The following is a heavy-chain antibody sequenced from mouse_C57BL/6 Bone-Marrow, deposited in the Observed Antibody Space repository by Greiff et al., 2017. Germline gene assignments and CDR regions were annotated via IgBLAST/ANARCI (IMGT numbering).Heavy chain of an antibody. CDR1: GYTFTSYW. V-gene: IGHV1-69*01. J-gene: IGHJ3*01. CDR3: ARGDDYDGFAY. Sequence: QVQLQQPGAELVMPGASVKLSCKASGYTFTSYWMHWVKQRPGQGLEWIGEIDPSDSYTNYNQKFKGKSTLTVDKYSSTAYMQLSSLTSEDSAVYYCARGDDYDGFAYWGQGTLVTVSA. D-gene: IGHD2-4*01. CDR2: IDPSDSYT.